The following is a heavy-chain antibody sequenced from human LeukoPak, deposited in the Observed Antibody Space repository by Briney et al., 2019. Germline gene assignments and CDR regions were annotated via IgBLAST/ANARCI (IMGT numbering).Heavy chain of an antibody. D-gene: IGHD5-24*01. CDR1: GGSIRNYY. J-gene: IGHJ4*02. CDR2: IYNSGST. CDR3: ARHGGGYSFDY. Sequence: SETLSLTCSVSGGSIRNYYWSWIRQPPGKELEWMGYIYNSGSTNYNPSLKSRVTISVDTSKNQFSLKLSTVTAADTAVYYCARHGGGYSFDYWGQGTLVTVSS. V-gene: IGHV4-59*08.